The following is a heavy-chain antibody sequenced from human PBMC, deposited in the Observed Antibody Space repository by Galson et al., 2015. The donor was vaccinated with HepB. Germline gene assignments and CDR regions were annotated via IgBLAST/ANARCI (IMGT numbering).Heavy chain of an antibody. Sequence: SVKVSCKAAGYTFNNHAMHWVRQAPGQGLEWMGGIIPTFGIANYAQKFQGRVTITADESTSTAYMELSSLRSEDTAVYYCVRDNMGRIAAAVPNWFDPWGQGTLVTVSS. J-gene: IGHJ5*02. CDR2: IIPTFGIA. CDR1: GYTFNNHA. CDR3: VRDNMGRIAAAVPNWFDP. V-gene: IGHV1-69*13. D-gene: IGHD6-13*01.